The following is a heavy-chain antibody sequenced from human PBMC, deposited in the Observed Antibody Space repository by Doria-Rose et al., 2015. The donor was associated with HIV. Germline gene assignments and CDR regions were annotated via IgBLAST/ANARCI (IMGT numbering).Heavy chain of an antibody. D-gene: IGHD6-13*01. CDR3: ARIKSSRWYHKYYFAF. CDR2: IFSDDER. J-gene: IGHJ4*02. V-gene: IGHV2-26*01. CDR1: GVSLSSPGMG. Sequence: QVQLVQSGPVLVKPTETPTLTCTVSGVSLSSPGMGVSWIRQPPGKALEWLANIFSDDERAYKPSLKSSLSISRCTSKSQVVLTMTDMDPVDTATYYCARIKSSRWYHKYYFAFWGQGTLVIVSA.